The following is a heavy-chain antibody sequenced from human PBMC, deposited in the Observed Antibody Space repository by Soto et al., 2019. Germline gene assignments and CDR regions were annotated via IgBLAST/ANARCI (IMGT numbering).Heavy chain of an antibody. D-gene: IGHD3-9*01. J-gene: IGHJ4*02. CDR2: IWYDGSNK. CDR3: AREKGNGLVIDY. V-gene: IGHV3-33*01. CDR1: GFTFSSYG. Sequence: PGGSLRLSCAASGFTFSSYGMHWVRQAPGKGLEWVAVIWYDGSNKYYADSVKGRFTISRDNSKNTLYLQMNSLRAEDTAVYYCAREKGNGLVIDYWGQGTLVTVSS.